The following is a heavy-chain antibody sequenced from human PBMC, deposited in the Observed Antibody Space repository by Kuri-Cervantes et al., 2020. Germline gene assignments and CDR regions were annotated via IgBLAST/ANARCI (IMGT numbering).Heavy chain of an antibody. CDR3: ARVAWQWEQDY. CDR1: GYSFTSYW. J-gene: IGHJ4*02. CDR2: IYPGDSDT. V-gene: IGHV5-51*01. Sequence: GESLKISCKGSGYSFTSYWIGWVRQMPGKGLEWMGIIYPGDSDTRYSPSFQGQVTISADKSISTAYMELSRLRSDDTAVYYCARVAWQWEQDYWGQGTLVTVSS. D-gene: IGHD1-26*01.